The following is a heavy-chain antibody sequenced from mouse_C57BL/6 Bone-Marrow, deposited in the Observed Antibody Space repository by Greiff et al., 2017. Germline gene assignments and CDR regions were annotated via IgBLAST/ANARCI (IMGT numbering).Heavy chain of an antibody. CDR2: IYPRSGNT. D-gene: IGHD2-12*01. J-gene: IGHJ2*01. CDR3: AGDLRRGDFDY. Sequence: QVQLQQSGAELARPGASVKLSCKASGYTFTSSGISWVKQRTGQGLEWIGEIYPRSGNTYYNEKFKGKATLTADKSSSTAYMELRSLTSEDSAVYFCAGDLRRGDFDYWGQGTTLTVSS. V-gene: IGHV1-81*01. CDR1: GYTFTSSG.